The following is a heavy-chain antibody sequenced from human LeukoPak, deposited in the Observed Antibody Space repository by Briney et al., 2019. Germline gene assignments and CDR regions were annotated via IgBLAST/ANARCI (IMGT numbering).Heavy chain of an antibody. V-gene: IGHV3-7*01. J-gene: IGHJ4*02. CDR2: IKQDGSEK. D-gene: IGHD4-17*01. CDR1: GFTFSSYW. Sequence: PGGSLRLSCAASGFTFSSYWMSWVRQAPGKGLEWVANIKQDGSEKYYVDSVKGRFTISRDNAKNSLYLQMNSLRAEDTAVYYCARGGDDYGDYFDYWGQGTLVTVSS. CDR3: ARGGDDYGDYFDY.